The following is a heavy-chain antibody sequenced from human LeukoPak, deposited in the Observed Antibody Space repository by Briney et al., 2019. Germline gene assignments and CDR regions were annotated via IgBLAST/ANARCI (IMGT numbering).Heavy chain of an antibody. CDR1: GGSISSYY. Sequence: SETLSLTCTVSGGSISSYYWSWIRQPPGKGLEWIGYIYYSGSTNYNPSLKSRVTISVDTSNNQFSLKLSSVTAADTAVYYCARHCSATSCYEGPRFDPWGQGTLVTVSS. CDR2: IYYSGST. V-gene: IGHV4-59*08. D-gene: IGHD2-2*01. J-gene: IGHJ5*02. CDR3: ARHCSATSCYEGPRFDP.